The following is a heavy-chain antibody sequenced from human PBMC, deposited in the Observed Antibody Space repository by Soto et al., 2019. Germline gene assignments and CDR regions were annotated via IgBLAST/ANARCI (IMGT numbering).Heavy chain of an antibody. J-gene: IGHJ6*02. CDR2: IYWDDDK. CDR1: GFSLTTSGVG. D-gene: IGHD2-8*01. V-gene: IGHV2-5*02. Sequence: QITLKESGPTLVKPTQTLTLTCTFSGFSLTTSGVGVGWIRQPPGKALEWLALIYWDDDKRYSPTLKSRLSITKDTSKKQVVLTMTNMDPLDTATYSWELNDYCTNGVCHLGDGMNVWGPGTTVTVS. CDR3: ELNDYCTNGVCHLGDGMNV.